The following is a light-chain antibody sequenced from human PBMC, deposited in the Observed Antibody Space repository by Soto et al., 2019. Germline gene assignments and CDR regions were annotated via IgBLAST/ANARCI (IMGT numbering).Light chain of an antibody. V-gene: IGKV3-20*01. Sequence: EILLTQSPGTLALSPGERATLSCRASQSVISSYLAWYQQKPGQAPRLLLYGASSRATGIPDRFSGRGSGTDFTLTISRLEPEDFAVYYCQQDGSSRYTFGQGTKLEIK. CDR1: QSVISSY. CDR3: QQDGSSRYT. J-gene: IGKJ2*01. CDR2: GAS.